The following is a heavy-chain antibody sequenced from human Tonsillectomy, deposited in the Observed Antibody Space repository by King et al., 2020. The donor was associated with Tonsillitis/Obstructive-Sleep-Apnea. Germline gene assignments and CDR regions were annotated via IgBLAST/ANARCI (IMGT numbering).Heavy chain of an antibody. Sequence: VQLQQWGAGLLKPSETLSLTCAVYGGSFSGYYWSWIRQPPGKGLEWIGEINHSGSTNYNPSLKSRVTISVDTSKNQFSLKLSSVTAADTAVYYCARMSRTVTAPNWFDPWGQGTLVTVSS. V-gene: IGHV4-34*01. CDR3: ARMSRTVTAPNWFDP. D-gene: IGHD4-17*01. J-gene: IGHJ5*02. CDR2: INHSGST. CDR1: GGSFSGYY.